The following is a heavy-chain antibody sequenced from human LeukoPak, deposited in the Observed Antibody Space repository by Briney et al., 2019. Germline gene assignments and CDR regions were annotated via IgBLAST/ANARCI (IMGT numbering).Heavy chain of an antibody. CDR3: ARGGPAQTWAYYYDSIEGPYDAFDI. Sequence: PGGSLRLSCAASGFTFSSCSMNWVRQAPGKGLEWVSYISSSSSTIYYADSVKGRFTISRDNAKNSLYLQMNSLRAEDTAVYYCARGGPAQTWAYYYDSIEGPYDAFDIWGQRTMVTVSS. CDR1: GFTFSSCS. CDR2: ISSSSSTI. D-gene: IGHD3-22*01. J-gene: IGHJ3*02. V-gene: IGHV3-48*04.